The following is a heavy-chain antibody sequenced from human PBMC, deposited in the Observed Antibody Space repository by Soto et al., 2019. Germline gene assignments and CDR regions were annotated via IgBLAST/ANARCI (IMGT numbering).Heavy chain of an antibody. CDR1: GFALSTNGEG. J-gene: IGHJ4*02. V-gene: IGHV2-5*02. CDR3: AHRRTDRYGWYGGNFDY. Sequence: QITLKESGPTRVKPTQTLTLTCTFSGFALSTNGEGVAWIRQAPGKALEWLALIYWDDDKRYSASLKSRLGIIKDTSNNQVLVTMTNMDPVDASTYYGAHRRTDRYGWYGGNFDYWGQGTLVTVSS. D-gene: IGHD6-19*01. CDR2: IYWDDDK.